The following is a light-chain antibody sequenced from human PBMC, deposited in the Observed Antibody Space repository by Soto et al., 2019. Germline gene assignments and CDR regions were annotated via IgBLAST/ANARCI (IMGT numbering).Light chain of an antibody. J-gene: IGKJ5*01. CDR1: QSVSSY. V-gene: IGKV3-11*01. Sequence: EIVLTQSPATLSLSPGERATLSCRASQSVSSYLAWYQQKPGQAPRLLIYDASSRATGIPARFSGSGSGTDFTLTISSLEPEDFAVYHCQQRSNWPPAITFGQGTRLEIK. CDR3: QQRSNWPPAIT. CDR2: DAS.